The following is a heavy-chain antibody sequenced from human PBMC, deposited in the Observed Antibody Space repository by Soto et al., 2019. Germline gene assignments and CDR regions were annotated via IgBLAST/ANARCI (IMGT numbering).Heavy chain of an antibody. CDR3: ASGYCSSTSCRPYYFDY. J-gene: IGHJ4*02. CDR1: GFTFSSYS. Sequence: GGSLRLSCAASGFTFSSYSMNWVRQAPGKGLEWVSSISSSSSYIYYADSVKGRFTISRDNAKNSLYLQMNSLRAEDTAVYYCASGYCSSTSCRPYYFDYWGQGTLVTVSS. V-gene: IGHV3-21*01. CDR2: ISSSSSYI. D-gene: IGHD2-2*03.